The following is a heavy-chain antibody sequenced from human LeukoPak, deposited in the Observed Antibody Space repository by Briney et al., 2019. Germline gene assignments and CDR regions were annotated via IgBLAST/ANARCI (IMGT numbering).Heavy chain of an antibody. Sequence: GGSLRLSCTASGFTFSNYAMHWVRQAPGKGLEWVSGISWNSGSIGYADSVKGRFTISRDNAKNSLYLQMNSLRAEDTALYYCAKGGLYGDYVVSYYFDYWGQGTLVTVSS. CDR2: ISWNSGSI. CDR1: GFTFSNYA. CDR3: AKGGLYGDYVVSYYFDY. D-gene: IGHD4-17*01. V-gene: IGHV3-9*01. J-gene: IGHJ4*02.